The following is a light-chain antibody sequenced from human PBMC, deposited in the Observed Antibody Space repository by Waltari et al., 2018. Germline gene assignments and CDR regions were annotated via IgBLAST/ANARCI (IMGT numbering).Light chain of an antibody. V-gene: IGLV3-21*02. CDR1: NIGSKS. CDR2: DAS. Sequence: SHVLPPPPSVPVAPGQTARLTCGGNNIGSKSVPWYQQKPGQPPVLVVYDASDRPSGIPERVSGSNSGNTATLTISRVEAGDEADYYCQVWDSSSDHPGVFGGGTKLTVL. CDR3: QVWDSSSDHPGV. J-gene: IGLJ2*01.